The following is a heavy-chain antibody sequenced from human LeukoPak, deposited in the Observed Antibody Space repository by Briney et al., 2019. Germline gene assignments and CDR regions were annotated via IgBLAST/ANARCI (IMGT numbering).Heavy chain of an antibody. J-gene: IGHJ6*03. CDR1: GYTFISYS. D-gene: IGHD6-13*01. CDR3: ARAGSSSLYYYYMDV. V-gene: IGHV7-4-1*02. CDR2: INTNTGNP. Sequence: ASVKVSCKASGYTFISYSMNWVRQAPGQGLEWMGWINTNTGNPTYAQGFTGRFVFSLDTSVSTAYLQISSLKAEDTAVYYCARAGSSSLYYYYMDVWGKGTTVTVSS.